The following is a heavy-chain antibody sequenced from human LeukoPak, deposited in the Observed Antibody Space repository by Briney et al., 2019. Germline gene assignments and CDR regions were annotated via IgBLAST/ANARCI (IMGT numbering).Heavy chain of an antibody. D-gene: IGHD2-15*01. V-gene: IGHV3-53*01. CDR1: GFTVSSSY. CDR2: IHSGGNT. Sequence: GGSLRLSCAASGFTVSSSYMSWVRQAPGKGLEWVSVIHSGGNTYYADSVKGRFTISRDNSKNTLYLQMNSLRAEDTAVYYCTRDLNCGGSCWGQGTLVTVSS. J-gene: IGHJ4*02. CDR3: TRDLNCGGSC.